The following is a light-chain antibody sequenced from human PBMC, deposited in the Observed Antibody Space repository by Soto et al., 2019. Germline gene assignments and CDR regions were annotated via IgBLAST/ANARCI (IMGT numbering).Light chain of an antibody. CDR1: QSVSNNY. J-gene: IGKJ4*01. V-gene: IGKV3-20*01. CDR3: QQYGTSPPLD. CDR2: GAS. Sequence: EIVLTQSPGTLSLSPGERATLSCRASQSVSNNYLAWYQQKPGQAPRLLIYGASSRATGIPDRFSGSGSAKDFTLTISRLEPEDFAVYYCQQYGTSPPLDFGGGTKVDIX.